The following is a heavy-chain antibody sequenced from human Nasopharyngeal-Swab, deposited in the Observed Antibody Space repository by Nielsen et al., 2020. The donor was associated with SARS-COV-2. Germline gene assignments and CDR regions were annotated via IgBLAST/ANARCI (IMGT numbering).Heavy chain of an antibody. CDR2: ISWISGTL. D-gene: IGHD6-13*01. CDR1: GFTFDDYT. J-gene: IGHJ4*02. CDR3: AKAHSSSWRDVFDI. V-gene: IGHV3-9*01. Sequence: SLKISCVASGFTFDDYTMHWVRQAPGKGLEWVSGISWISGTLVYADSVKGRFTISRDNAKKSLYLQMNSLRAEDTALYYCAKAHSSSWRDVFDIWGQGTLVTVSS.